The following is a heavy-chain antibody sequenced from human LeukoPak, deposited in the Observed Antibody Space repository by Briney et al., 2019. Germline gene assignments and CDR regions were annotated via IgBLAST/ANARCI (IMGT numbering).Heavy chain of an antibody. Sequence: SVKVSCEASGYTFTSYGISWVRQAPGQGLEWMGWISAYNGNTNYAQKLQGRVTMTTDTSTSTAYMELRSLRSDDTAVYYCARAKRQLWMMPRTDYYYGMDVWGQGTTVTVSS. CDR2: ISAYNGNT. D-gene: IGHD5-18*01. CDR1: GYTFTSYG. V-gene: IGHV1-18*01. J-gene: IGHJ6*02. CDR3: ARAKRQLWMMPRTDYYYGMDV.